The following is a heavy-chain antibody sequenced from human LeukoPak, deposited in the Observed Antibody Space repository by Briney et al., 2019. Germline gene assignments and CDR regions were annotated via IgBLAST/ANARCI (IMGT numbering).Heavy chain of an antibody. CDR1: GYTFTGYY. V-gene: IGHV1-2*04. CDR3: ARGGEQQLIHDASWFDP. J-gene: IGHJ5*02. D-gene: IGHD6-13*01. Sequence: ASVKVSCKASGYTFTGYYMHWVRQAPGQGLEWMGWINPNSGGTNYAQKFQGWVTMTRDTSISTAYMELSRLRSDDTAVYYCARGGEQQLIHDASWFDPWGQGTLVTVSS. CDR2: INPNSGGT.